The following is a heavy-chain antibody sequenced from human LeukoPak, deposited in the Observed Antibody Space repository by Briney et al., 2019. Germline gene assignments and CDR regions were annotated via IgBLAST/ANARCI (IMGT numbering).Heavy chain of an antibody. CDR3: ARVSGRWDLDY. V-gene: IGHV4-31*03. J-gene: IGHJ4*02. Sequence: PSQTLSLTCTVSGGSVSSGGYYWSWIRQHPGKGLEWIGYIYYSGSAYYNPSLKSRVTISVDTSKNQFSLKLSSVTAADTAVYYCARVSGRWDLDYWGQGTLVTVSS. CDR2: IYYSGSA. CDR1: GGSVSSGGYY. D-gene: IGHD1-1*01.